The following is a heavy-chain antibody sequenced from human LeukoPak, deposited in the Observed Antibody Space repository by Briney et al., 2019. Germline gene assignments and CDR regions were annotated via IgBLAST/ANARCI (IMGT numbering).Heavy chain of an antibody. J-gene: IGHJ4*02. Sequence: GRSLRLSCAASGFAFSSYGMHWVRQAPGKGLEWVAVIWYDGSNKYYADSVKGRFTISRDNSKNTLYLQMNSLRAEDTAVYYCARGSGWYDYWGQGTLVTVSS. CDR1: GFAFSSYG. D-gene: IGHD6-19*01. CDR2: IWYDGSNK. CDR3: ARGSGWYDY. V-gene: IGHV3-33*01.